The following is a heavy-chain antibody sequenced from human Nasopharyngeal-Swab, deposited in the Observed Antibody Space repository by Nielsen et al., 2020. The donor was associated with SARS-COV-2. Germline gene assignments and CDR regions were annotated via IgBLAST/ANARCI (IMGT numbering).Heavy chain of an antibody. V-gene: IGHV1-46*01. CDR2: INPSGGST. CDR1: GYTFTSYY. Sequence: ASVKVSCKASGYTFTSYYMHWVRQAPGQGLEWMGIINPSGGSTSYAQKFQGRVTMTRDTSTSTVYMELSSLRSEDTAVYYCARDPFTVTTYDYYYGMDVWGQGTTVTVSS. J-gene: IGHJ6*02. D-gene: IGHD4-11*01. CDR3: ARDPFTVTTYDYYYGMDV.